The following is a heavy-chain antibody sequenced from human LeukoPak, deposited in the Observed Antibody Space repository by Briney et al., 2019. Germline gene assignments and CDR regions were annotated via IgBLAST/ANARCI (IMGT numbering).Heavy chain of an antibody. CDR2: ISAYNGNI. D-gene: IGHD6-13*01. CDR3: ILLIAAALLFFDY. J-gene: IGHJ4*02. V-gene: IGHV1-18*01. CDR1: GYTFTSYG. Sequence: ASVKVSCKASGYTFTSYGISWVRQAPGQGLEWMGWISAYNGNINYAQKLQGRVTMTTGTSTSTAYMELRSLRSDDTAVYYCILLIAAALLFFDYWGQGTLVTVSS.